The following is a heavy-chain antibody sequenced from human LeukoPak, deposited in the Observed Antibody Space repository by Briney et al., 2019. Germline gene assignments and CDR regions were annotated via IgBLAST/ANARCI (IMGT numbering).Heavy chain of an antibody. CDR1: GYTLTELS. CDR3: ATRGDSSGYYGLNFDY. Sequence: ASVKVSCKVSGYTLTELSMHWVRQAPGKGLEWMGGFDPEDGETIYAQKFQGRVTMTEDTSTDTAYMELSSLRSEDTAVYYCATRGDSSGYYGLNFDYWGQGTLVTVSS. D-gene: IGHD3-22*01. V-gene: IGHV1-24*01. CDR2: FDPEDGET. J-gene: IGHJ4*02.